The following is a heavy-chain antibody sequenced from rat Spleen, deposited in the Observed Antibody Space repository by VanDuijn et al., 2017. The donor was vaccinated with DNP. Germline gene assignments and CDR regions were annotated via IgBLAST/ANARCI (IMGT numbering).Heavy chain of an antibody. CDR2: ISYDGGST. J-gene: IGHJ1*01. CDR1: GFTFSNSG. V-gene: IGHV5-19*01. Sequence: EVQLVESGGGLVQPGRSLKLSCAGSGFTFSNSGMHWVRQAPTKGLGWVASISYDGGSTYYRDSVKGRFTISRDNAKSSLYLQMNSLKSEDTATYYCARPADYSSSIYWYFDFWGPGTMVTVSS. CDR3: ARPADYSSSIYWYFDF. D-gene: IGHD1-2*01.